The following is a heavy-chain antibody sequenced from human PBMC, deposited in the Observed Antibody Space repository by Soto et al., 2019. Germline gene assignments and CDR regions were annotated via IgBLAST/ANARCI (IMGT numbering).Heavy chain of an antibody. CDR1: GFTFSSYE. V-gene: IGHV3-48*03. Sequence: GGSLRLSCAASGFTFSSYEMNWVRQAPGKGLEWVSYISSSGSTIYYADSVKGRFTIPRDNAKNSLYLQMNSLRAEDTAVYYCARDGVKPLDYWGQGTLVTVSS. J-gene: IGHJ4*02. CDR2: ISSSGSTI. CDR3: ARDGVKPLDY.